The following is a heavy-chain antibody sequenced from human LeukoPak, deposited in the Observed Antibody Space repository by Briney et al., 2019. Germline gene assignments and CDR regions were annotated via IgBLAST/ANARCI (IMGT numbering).Heavy chain of an antibody. CDR1: GFTFSSYA. Sequence: GGSLRLPCAASGFTFSSYAMHWVRQAPGKGLEWVSVISYNGSNKYYADSVKGRFTISRDNSKNTLYLQMNSLGAEDTAVYYFARDIAIWLSRYFDWFPYYYYFYGMDVWGQGTTVTVSS. CDR2: ISYNGSNK. D-gene: IGHD3-9*01. J-gene: IGHJ6*02. V-gene: IGHV3-30*04. CDR3: ARDIAIWLSRYFDWFPYYYYFYGMDV.